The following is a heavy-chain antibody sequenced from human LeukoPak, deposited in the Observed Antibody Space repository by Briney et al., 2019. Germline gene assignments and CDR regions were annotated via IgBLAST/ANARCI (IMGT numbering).Heavy chain of an antibody. CDR3: ASSVSGGELDY. D-gene: IGHD3-16*01. J-gene: IGHJ4*02. CDR2: IYYSGST. Sequence: SETLSLTCTVSGGSISSYYWGWIRQPPGKGLEWIGYIYYSGSTNYNPSLKSRATISVDTSKNQFSLKLSSVTAADTAVYYCASSVSGGELDYWGQGTLVTVSS. CDR1: GGSISSYY. V-gene: IGHV4-59*01.